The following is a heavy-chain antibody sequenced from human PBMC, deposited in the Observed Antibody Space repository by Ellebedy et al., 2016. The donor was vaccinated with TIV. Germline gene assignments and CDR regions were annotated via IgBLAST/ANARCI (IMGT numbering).Heavy chain of an antibody. Sequence: GESLKISCAASGFTFSTYWMHWVRQAPGKGLEWVANIKQDGSEKYYVDSVKGRFTISRDNAKNSLYLQMNSLRADDTAVYYCARAIGSGSSLWGQGTMVTVSS. V-gene: IGHV3-7*01. CDR3: ARAIGSGSSL. CDR1: GFTFSTYW. CDR2: IKQDGSEK. J-gene: IGHJ3*01. D-gene: IGHD1-26*01.